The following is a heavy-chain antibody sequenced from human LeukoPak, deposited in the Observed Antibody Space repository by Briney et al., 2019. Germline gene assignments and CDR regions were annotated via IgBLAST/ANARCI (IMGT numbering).Heavy chain of an antibody. CDR3: AGGSGWLIDS. Sequence: GGSLRLSCAASGFTFSNYDMSWVRQAPGKGLEWVSYITSGSSTIYYADSVKGRFTISRDNAKNSLYLQMNSLRDEDTAVYYCAGGSGWLIDSWGQGTLVTVSS. J-gene: IGHJ4*02. D-gene: IGHD6-19*01. V-gene: IGHV3-48*02. CDR2: ITSGSSTI. CDR1: GFTFSNYD.